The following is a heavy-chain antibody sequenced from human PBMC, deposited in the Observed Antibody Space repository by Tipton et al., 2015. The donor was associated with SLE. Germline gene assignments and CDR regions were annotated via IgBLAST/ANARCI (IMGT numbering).Heavy chain of an antibody. V-gene: IGHV4-39*07. CDR1: GGSISSSGYY. CDR2: IYYSGST. D-gene: IGHD3-10*01. J-gene: IGHJ4*02. Sequence: TLSLTCTVSGGSISSSGYYWGWIRQPPGKGLEWIGNIYYSGSTYYTPSLKSRVTISVDTSKNQFSLKLSSVTAADTAVYYCARHRGYFTVSDYIDYWGQGALVTVSS. CDR3: ARHRGYFTVSDYIDY.